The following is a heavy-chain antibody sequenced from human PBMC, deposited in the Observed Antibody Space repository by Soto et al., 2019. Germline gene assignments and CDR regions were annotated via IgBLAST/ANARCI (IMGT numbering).Heavy chain of an antibody. J-gene: IGHJ6*02. Sequence: QVQLVQSGAEVKKPGASVKISCKASGYTFTNYAIHWVRQAPGQSLEWLGWINAGNGNTKDSQRLEGRVTITRDTSASTAYMELSSLRSEDTAVYYCTRGRYFDWPTWNYGMDVWGQGTTVTVSS. CDR3: TRGRYFDWPTWNYGMDV. D-gene: IGHD3-9*01. CDR1: GYTFTNYA. CDR2: INAGNGNT. V-gene: IGHV1-3*01.